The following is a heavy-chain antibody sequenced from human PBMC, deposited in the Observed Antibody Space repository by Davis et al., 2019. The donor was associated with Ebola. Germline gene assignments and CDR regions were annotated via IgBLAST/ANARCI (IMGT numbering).Heavy chain of an antibody. V-gene: IGHV1-69*13. Sequence: AASVKVSCKASGYTFTSYGISWVRQAPGQGLEWMGGIIPIFGTANYAQKFQGRVTITADESTSTAYMELSSLRSEDTAVYYCATGPGIWGAFDIWGQGTMVTVSS. CDR3: ATGPGIWGAFDI. J-gene: IGHJ3*02. CDR2: IIPIFGTA. CDR1: GYTFTSYG. D-gene: IGHD7-27*01.